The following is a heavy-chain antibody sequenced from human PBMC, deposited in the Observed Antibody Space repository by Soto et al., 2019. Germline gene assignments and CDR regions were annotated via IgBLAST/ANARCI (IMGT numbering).Heavy chain of an antibody. CDR1: GFTFSSYA. V-gene: IGHV3-30-3*01. J-gene: IGHJ4*02. D-gene: IGHD4-17*01. CDR3: ARDRPTAKGY. Sequence: ESGGGVVQPGRSLRLSCAASGFTFSSYAMHWVRQAPGKGLEWVAVISYDGSNKYYADSVKGRFTISRDNSKNTLYLQMNSLRAEDTAVYYCARDRPTAKGYWGQGTLVTVSS. CDR2: ISYDGSNK.